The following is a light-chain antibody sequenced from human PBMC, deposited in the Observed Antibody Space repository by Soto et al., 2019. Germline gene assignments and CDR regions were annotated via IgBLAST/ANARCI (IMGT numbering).Light chain of an antibody. J-gene: IGKJ2*02. CDR1: QSVSSSY. V-gene: IGKV3-20*01. Sequence: EIVLTQSPGTLSLSPGERATLSCRASQSVSSSYLAWYQQKPGQAPRLLIYGASSRATGLPDRFSGSGSGTDFTLTISRLEPEDFSVYYCQQYCSSLLWTFGQGTKLEIK. CDR2: GAS. CDR3: QQYCSSLLWT.